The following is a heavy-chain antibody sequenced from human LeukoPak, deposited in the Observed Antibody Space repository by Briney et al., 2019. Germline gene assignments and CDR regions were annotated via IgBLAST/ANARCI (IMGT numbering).Heavy chain of an antibody. V-gene: IGHV3-30*02. CDR2: IRYDGSNK. D-gene: IGHD5-18*01. J-gene: IGHJ4*02. CDR3: ASTKGYSYGPDY. CDR1: GFTFSSYG. Sequence: PGGSLRLSCAASGFTFSSYGMHWVRQAPGKGLEWVAFIRYDGSNKYYADSVKGRFTISRDNSKNTLYLQMNSLRAEDTAVYYCASTKGYSYGPDYWGQGTLVTVSS.